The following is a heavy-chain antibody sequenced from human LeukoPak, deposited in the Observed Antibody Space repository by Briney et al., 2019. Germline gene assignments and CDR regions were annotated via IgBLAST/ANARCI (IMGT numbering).Heavy chain of an antibody. CDR1: GGSISSYY. Sequence: SETLSLTCTVSGGSISSYYWGWIRQPPGKGLEWIGYIYYSGSTNYNPSLKSRVTISVDTSKNQFSLKLSSVTAADTAVYYCARQQLVPPYYYYGMDVWGQGTTVTVSS. V-gene: IGHV4-59*01. J-gene: IGHJ6*02. CDR3: ARQQLVPPYYYYGMDV. CDR2: IYYSGST. D-gene: IGHD6-13*01.